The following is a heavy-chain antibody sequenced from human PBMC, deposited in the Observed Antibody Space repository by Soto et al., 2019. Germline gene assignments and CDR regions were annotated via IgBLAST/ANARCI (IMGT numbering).Heavy chain of an antibody. CDR3: GRWATGARAHGMDV. Sequence: QVQLQESGPGLVKPSETLSLTCTVSGGSISSYYWSWIRQPAGKGLEWIGRIYSSGSTNYNDSLKIRITMAVDTPKNHFSLVMTSVTAADTALYYCGRWATGARAHGMDVWGQGATVTVSS. CDR2: IYSSGST. V-gene: IGHV4-4*07. CDR1: GGSISSYY. J-gene: IGHJ6*02. D-gene: IGHD2-8*02.